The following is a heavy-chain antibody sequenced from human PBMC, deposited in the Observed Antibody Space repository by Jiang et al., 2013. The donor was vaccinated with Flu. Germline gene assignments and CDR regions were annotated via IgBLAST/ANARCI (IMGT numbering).Heavy chain of an antibody. CDR1: GYTFTSYD. CDR3: ARGERYYDFWSGYYNWFDP. CDR2: MNPNSGNT. D-gene: IGHD3-3*01. Sequence: GAEVKKPGASVKVSCKASGYTFTSYDINWVRQATGQGLEWMGWMNPNSGNTGYAQKFQGRVTMTRNTSISTAYMELSSLRSEDTAVYYCARGERYYDFWSGYYNWFDPWGQGTLV. J-gene: IGHJ5*02. V-gene: IGHV1-8*01.